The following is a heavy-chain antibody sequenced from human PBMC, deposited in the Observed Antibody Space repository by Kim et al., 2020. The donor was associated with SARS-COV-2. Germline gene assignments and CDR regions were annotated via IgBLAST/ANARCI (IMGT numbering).Heavy chain of an antibody. D-gene: IGHD3-22*01. CDR2: IKSRIDGGTT. CDR1: GFTFTNAW. Sequence: RGSLRLSCAASGFTFTNAWMTWVRQAPGKGLEWVGRIKSRIDGGTTDYAAPVKGRFAISRDDSKNTLYLQMNSLKSEDTAMYYCTTVGGYYDSAGFYPVDYWGQGTLVTVSS. CDR3: TTVGGYYDSAGFYPVDY. V-gene: IGHV3-15*01. J-gene: IGHJ4*02.